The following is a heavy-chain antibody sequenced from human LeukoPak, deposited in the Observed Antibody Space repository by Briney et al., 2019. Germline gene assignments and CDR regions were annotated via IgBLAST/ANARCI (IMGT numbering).Heavy chain of an antibody. J-gene: IGHJ4*02. CDR2: FDPEDGET. CDR1: GYTLTELS. V-gene: IGHV1-24*01. Sequence: GASVKVSCKVSGYTLTELSMHWVRQAPGKGLDWMGGFDPEDGETIYAQKFQGRVTMTEDTSTDTAYMELSSLRSEDTAVYYCAIVHSGYAALDYWGQGTLVTVSS. D-gene: IGHD5-12*01. CDR3: AIVHSGYAALDY.